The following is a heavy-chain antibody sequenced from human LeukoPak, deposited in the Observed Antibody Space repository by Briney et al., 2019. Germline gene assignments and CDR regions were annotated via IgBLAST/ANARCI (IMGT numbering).Heavy chain of an antibody. D-gene: IGHD2-15*01. Sequence: GASVKVSCKVSGYTLTELSMHWVRQAPGKGLEWMGGFDPEDGETIYAQKFQGRVTMTEDTSTDTAYMELSSLRSEDTAVYYCATLGRRGGFGAFDIWGQGTMVTVSS. CDR1: GYTLTELS. CDR2: FDPEDGET. CDR3: ATLGRRGGFGAFDI. V-gene: IGHV1-24*01. J-gene: IGHJ3*02.